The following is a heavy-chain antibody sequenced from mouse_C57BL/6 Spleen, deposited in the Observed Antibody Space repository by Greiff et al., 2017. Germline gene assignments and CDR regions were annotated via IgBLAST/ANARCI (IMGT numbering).Heavy chain of an antibody. CDR3: ARRYGSSPDDWYFDV. CDR2: ISSGGSYT. CDR1: GFTFSSYG. Sequence: EVQLVESGGDLVKPGGSLKLSCAASGFTFSSYGMSWVRQTPDKRLEWVATISSGGSYTYSPDSVKGRFTFSSDNAKNSLYLQLISLKSEDTAMYYCARRYGSSPDDWYFDVWGTGTTVTVSS. J-gene: IGHJ1*03. D-gene: IGHD1-1*01. V-gene: IGHV5-6*01.